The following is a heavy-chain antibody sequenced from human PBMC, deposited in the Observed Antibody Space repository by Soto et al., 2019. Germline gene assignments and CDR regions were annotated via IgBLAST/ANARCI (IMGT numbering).Heavy chain of an antibody. D-gene: IGHD2-21*01. Sequence: WIRQPPGKGLEWIGSIYYSASTTSTPSLTSRVTISVDTSKYQFSLKLCAVTSAAPAVYYCAIDSILLSGSCFAPWGQGTMVTVSS. CDR3: AIDSILLSGSCFAP. V-gene: IGHV4-39*02. J-gene: IGHJ5*02. CDR2: IYYSAST.